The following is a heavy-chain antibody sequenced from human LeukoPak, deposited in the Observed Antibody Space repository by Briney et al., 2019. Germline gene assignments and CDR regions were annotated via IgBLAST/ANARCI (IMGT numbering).Heavy chain of an antibody. CDR1: GFSFNDFG. CDR3: AKERGAVIRTSFDS. Sequence: HSGGSLRLSCAASGFSFNDFGMHWVRQPPGKGPEWVAFIRDDGSNQYYADSVKGRFTISRDDSKKTLYLEMNSLRPEDTAVYYCAKERGAVIRTSFDSWGQGTLVTVSS. CDR2: IRDDGSNQ. V-gene: IGHV3-30*02. D-gene: IGHD2/OR15-2a*01. J-gene: IGHJ4*02.